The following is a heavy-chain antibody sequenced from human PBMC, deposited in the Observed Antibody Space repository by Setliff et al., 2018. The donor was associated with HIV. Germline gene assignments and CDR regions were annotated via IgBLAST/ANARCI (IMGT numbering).Heavy chain of an antibody. CDR2: INSATGGT. Sequence: ASVKVSCKASGYTFTDIYIHWVRQAPGQGLDWMAWINSATGGTNYAQNFQGWVTVTRDTSTNTAFMELRRLNSDDTATYFCVTSPGSFTSVDETEAGDYWGQGTLVTVSS. J-gene: IGHJ4*02. D-gene: IGHD6-25*01. V-gene: IGHV1-2*04. CDR3: VTSPGSFTSVDETEAGDY. CDR1: GYTFTDIY.